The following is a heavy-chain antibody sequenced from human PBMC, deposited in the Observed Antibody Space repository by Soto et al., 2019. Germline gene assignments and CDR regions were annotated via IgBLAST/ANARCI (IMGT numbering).Heavy chain of an antibody. CDR2: IYYSGST. CDR3: VRGVDSDIVVVPADNYYYYYMDV. D-gene: IGHD2-2*01. CDR1: GGSISSYY. J-gene: IGHJ6*03. V-gene: IGHV4-59*01. Sequence: ASETLSLTCTVSGGSISSYYWSWIRQPPGKGLEWIGYIYYSGSTNYNPSLKSRVTISVDTSKNQFSLKLSSVTAADTAVYYCVRGVDSDIVVVPADNYYYYYMDVWGKGTTVTVSS.